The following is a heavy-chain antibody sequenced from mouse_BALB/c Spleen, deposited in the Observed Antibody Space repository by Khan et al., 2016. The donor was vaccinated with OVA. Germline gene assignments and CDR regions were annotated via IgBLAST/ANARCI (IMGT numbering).Heavy chain of an antibody. J-gene: IGHJ4*01. V-gene: IGHV1-4*01. Sequence: QVQLKESGAELARPGASVKMSCKASGYTFTSNTMHWLKQRPGLGLEWIGYINPRSSYTNYNQRFKDKATLTADKSSSTAYMQLSSLTSEDSAFYYCARRSTGYAMDYWGQGTSVTVSS. CDR2: INPRSSYT. CDR1: GYTFTSNT. CDR3: ARRSTGYAMDY.